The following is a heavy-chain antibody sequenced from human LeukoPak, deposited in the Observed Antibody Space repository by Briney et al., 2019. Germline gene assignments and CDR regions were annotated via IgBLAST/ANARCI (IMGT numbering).Heavy chain of an antibody. D-gene: IGHD5-18*01. V-gene: IGHV3-30*04. CDR1: GFRFNNYA. Sequence: PGRSLRLSCAASGFRFNNYAMRWVRQPPGTGLEWVAVISKDGIQEYYADSVKGRFTISRDNSKNTLYLQMNSLRSEDTAVYYCAREVYSYALDALDLWGQGTMVTVSS. CDR2: ISKDGIQE. CDR3: AREVYSYALDALDL. J-gene: IGHJ3*01.